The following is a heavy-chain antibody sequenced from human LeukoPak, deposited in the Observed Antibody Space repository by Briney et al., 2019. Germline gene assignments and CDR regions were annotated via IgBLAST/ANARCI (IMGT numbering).Heavy chain of an antibody. CDR3: ARRAGCDRSDYPYYFDY. V-gene: IGHV5-51*01. CDR2: TYPVDSDT. D-gene: IGHD3-10*01. CDR1: CYMFTRYW. J-gene: IGHJ4*02. Sequence: GAPLQFSSHGSCYMFTRYWIGWVRPLPGKGLEWMGSTYPVDSDTNYNPSFRGQVTISADESMRTAYLQWNTLRASDSGMYFCARRAGCDRSDYPYYFDYWGQGTLVFVSS.